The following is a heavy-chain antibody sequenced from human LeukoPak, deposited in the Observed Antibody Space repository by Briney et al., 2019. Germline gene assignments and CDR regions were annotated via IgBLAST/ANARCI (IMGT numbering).Heavy chain of an antibody. V-gene: IGHV3-74*01. Sequence: GGSLRLSCAASGFTFSSYWMHWVRQAPGKGLVWVSHINTDGSTTTYADSVKGRFTISRDNAKNTLYLQMNSLRAEDTAVYYCGRGNGHAFDIWGQGTMVTVST. D-gene: IGHD2-8*01. CDR1: GFTFSSYW. CDR3: GRGNGHAFDI. CDR2: INTDGSTT. J-gene: IGHJ3*02.